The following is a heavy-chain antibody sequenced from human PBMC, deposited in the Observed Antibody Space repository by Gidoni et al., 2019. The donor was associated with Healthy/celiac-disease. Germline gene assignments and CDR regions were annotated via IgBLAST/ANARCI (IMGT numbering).Heavy chain of an antibody. J-gene: IGHJ4*02. CDR2: MSGSGGST. Sequence: EVQPLESGGGLVQPGGSLRLSCAASGFNFSSYAMSWVRQAPGKGLEWVSAMSGSGGSTYYADSVKGRFTISRDNSKNTLYLQMNSLRAEDTAVYYCANLDVDTAFEFDYWGQGTLVTVSS. V-gene: IGHV3-23*01. CDR3: ANLDVDTAFEFDY. CDR1: GFNFSSYA. D-gene: IGHD5-18*01.